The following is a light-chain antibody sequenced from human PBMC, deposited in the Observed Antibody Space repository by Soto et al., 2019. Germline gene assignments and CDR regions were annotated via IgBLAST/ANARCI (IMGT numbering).Light chain of an antibody. Sequence: QSALTQPPSVSGSPGQSVTISCTGTSSDVGGYNYVSWYQQHPGKAPKLIIYEVTKRPSGVPDRFSGSKSGNTASLTVSGLQAEDEADYYCTSYTGSYTYVFGTGTKLTVL. CDR1: SSDVGGYNY. V-gene: IGLV2-8*01. CDR3: TSYTGSYTYV. J-gene: IGLJ1*01. CDR2: EVT.